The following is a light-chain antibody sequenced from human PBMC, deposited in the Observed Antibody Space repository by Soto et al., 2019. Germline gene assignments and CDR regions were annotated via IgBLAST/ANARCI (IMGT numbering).Light chain of an antibody. J-gene: IGKJ2*01. V-gene: IGKV3-15*01. CDR1: QSVRDN. CDR2: RAS. CDR3: QHCHFWPHS. Sequence: EILLTQSPGALAVSPGEVATLSCRASQSVRDNLAWYQQKPGQAPRLLIYRASIRGTGVPAKFSGSGSGTEFTLTISCLQTEDVSIYFCQHCHFWPHSFGQGTKVEIK.